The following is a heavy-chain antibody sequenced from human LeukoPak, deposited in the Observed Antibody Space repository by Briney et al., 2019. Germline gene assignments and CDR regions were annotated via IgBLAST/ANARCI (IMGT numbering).Heavy chain of an antibody. Sequence: SGTLSLTCTVSGGSISSYYWSWIRQPPGKGLEWIGYIYYSGSTNYNPSLKSRVTISVDTSKNQFSLKLSSVTAADTAVYYCARRKMGSSWPDYWGQGTLVTVSS. J-gene: IGHJ4*02. D-gene: IGHD6-13*01. CDR2: IYYSGST. CDR1: GGSISSYY. CDR3: ARRKMGSSWPDY. V-gene: IGHV4-59*08.